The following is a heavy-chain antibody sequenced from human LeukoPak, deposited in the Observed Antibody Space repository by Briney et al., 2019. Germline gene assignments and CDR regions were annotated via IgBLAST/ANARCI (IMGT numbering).Heavy chain of an antibody. CDR1: GYTFTSYT. J-gene: IGHJ3*02. Sequence: GASVKVSCKASGYTFTSYTMNWVRQAPGQGLEWMGWINTNTGNPTYAQGFTGRFVFSLDTSVSTAYLQISSLKAEDTAVYYCARDISRRYYDSSGYYGAFDIWGQGTMVTVSS. CDR2: INTNTGNP. D-gene: IGHD3-22*01. V-gene: IGHV7-4-1*02. CDR3: ARDISRRYYDSSGYYGAFDI.